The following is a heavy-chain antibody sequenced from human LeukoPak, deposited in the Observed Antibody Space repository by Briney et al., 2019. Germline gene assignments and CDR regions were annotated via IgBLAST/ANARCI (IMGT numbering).Heavy chain of an antibody. CDR3: ARAELLRYRFDY. Sequence: RASVKVSCKASGYTFTGYYMHWVRQAPGQGLEWMGRINPNSGGTNYAQKFQGRVTMTRDTSISTAYMELSRLRSDDTAVYYCARAELLRYRFDYWGQGTLVTVSS. D-gene: IGHD1-26*01. V-gene: IGHV1-2*06. CDR2: INPNSGGT. CDR1: GYTFTGYY. J-gene: IGHJ4*02.